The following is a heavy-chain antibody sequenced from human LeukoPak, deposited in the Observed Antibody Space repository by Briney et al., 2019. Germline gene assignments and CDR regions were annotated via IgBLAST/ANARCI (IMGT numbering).Heavy chain of an antibody. CDR3: ARALDPKREYYYGSGSFPI. Sequence: ASVKVSCKASGYTFTGYGISWVRQAPGQGLEWMGWISVYNGSINYAQKLQGRVTMTTDTSTSTAYMELRSLRSDDTAVYYCARALDPKREYYYGSGSFPIWGQGTMVTVSS. V-gene: IGHV1-18*01. CDR2: ISVYNGSI. D-gene: IGHD3-10*01. CDR1: GYTFTGYG. J-gene: IGHJ3*02.